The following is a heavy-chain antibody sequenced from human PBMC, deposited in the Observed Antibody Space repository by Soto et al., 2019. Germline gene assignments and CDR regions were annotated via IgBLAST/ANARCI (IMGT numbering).Heavy chain of an antibody. CDR1: GGSISHFY. J-gene: IGHJ4*02. Sequence: SETLSLTCTVSGGSISHFYWSWIRQPPGKGLEWLGYIYDSGSTHYSPSLKSRITISVDTSKSQFSLKVKSMTATDTAVYYCVRNASVTDPRDGKKYDFFDYWGLGTLVTVSS. CDR3: VRNASVTDPRDGKKYDFFDY. V-gene: IGHV4-4*08. CDR2: IYDSGST. D-gene: IGHD3-3*01.